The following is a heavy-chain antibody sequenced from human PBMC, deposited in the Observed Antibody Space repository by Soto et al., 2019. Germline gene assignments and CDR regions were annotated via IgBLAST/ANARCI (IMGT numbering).Heavy chain of an antibody. CDR1: GGSFSGYY. Sequence: QVQLQQWGAGLLKPSETLSLTCAVYGGSFSGYYWSWIRQPPGKGLEWIGEINHSGSTNYNPSLKSRVTRSVDTSKNQFSLKLSSVTAADTAVYYCARNRAFDIWGQGTMVPVSS. CDR2: INHSGST. J-gene: IGHJ3*02. CDR3: ARNRAFDI. V-gene: IGHV4-34*01.